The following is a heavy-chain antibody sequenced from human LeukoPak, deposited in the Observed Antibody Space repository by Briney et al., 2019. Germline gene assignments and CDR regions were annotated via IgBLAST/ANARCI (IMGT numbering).Heavy chain of an antibody. CDR2: ISYDGSNK. Sequence: GGSLRLSCAASGFTFSSYAMHWVRQAPGKGLEWVAVISYDGSNKYYADPVKGRFTISRDNSKNTLYLQMNSLRAEDTAVYYCARDPPFDIWGQGTMVTVSS. J-gene: IGHJ3*02. CDR1: GFTFSSYA. CDR3: ARDPPFDI. V-gene: IGHV3-30*01.